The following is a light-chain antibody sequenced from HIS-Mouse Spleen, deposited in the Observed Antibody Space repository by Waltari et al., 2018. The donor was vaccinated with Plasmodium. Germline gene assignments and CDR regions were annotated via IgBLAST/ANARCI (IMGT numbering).Light chain of an antibody. Sequence: DIQMTQSPSTLSASVGDRVTITCRASQSISSWLAWYQQKPGKAPKLLIEKASSLESGVPSRFSGSGSGTEFTLTISSRQPDDFATYYCQQYNSYPWTFGQGTKVEIK. CDR3: QQYNSYPWT. J-gene: IGKJ1*01. CDR2: KAS. CDR1: QSISSW. V-gene: IGKV1-5*03.